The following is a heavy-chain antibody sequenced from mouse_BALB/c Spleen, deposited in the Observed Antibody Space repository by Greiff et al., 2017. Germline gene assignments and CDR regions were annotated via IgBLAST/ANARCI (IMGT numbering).Heavy chain of an antibody. J-gene: IGHJ1*01. CDR1: GFTFSSYA. D-gene: IGHD3-3*01. CDR3: ARGDRDWYFDV. V-gene: IGHV5-9-3*01. CDR2: ISSGGSYT. Sequence: EVQRVESGGGLVKPGGSLKLSCAASGFTFSSYAMSWVRQTPEKRLEWVATISSGGSYTYYPDSVKGRFTISRDNAKNTLYLQMSSLRSEDTAMYYCARGDRDWYFDVWGAGTTVTVSS.